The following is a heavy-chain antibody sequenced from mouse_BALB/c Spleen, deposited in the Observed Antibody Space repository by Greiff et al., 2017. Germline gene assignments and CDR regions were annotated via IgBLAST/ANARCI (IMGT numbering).Heavy chain of an antibody. D-gene: IGHD2-10*02. CDR3: ARPYGNYDYAMDY. Sequence: DVKLQESGPGLVKPSQSLSLTCTVTGYSITSDYAWNWIRQFPGNKLEWMGYISYSGSTSYNPSLKSRISITRDTSKNQFFLQLNSVTTEDTATYYCARPYGNYDYAMDYWGQGTSVTVSS. V-gene: IGHV3-2*02. CDR1: GYSITSDYA. J-gene: IGHJ4*01. CDR2: ISYSGST.